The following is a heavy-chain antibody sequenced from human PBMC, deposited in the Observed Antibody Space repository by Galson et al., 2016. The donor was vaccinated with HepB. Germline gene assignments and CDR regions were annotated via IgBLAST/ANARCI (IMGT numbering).Heavy chain of an antibody. CDR1: GGSISSSPYP. CDR3: ARDAWDDDLKSNDGFDI. Sequence: TLSLTCTVSGGSISSSPYPWSWIRQSLGKGLEWIGYISHSGYTHYNPPLKSRVTISEDRSKNQFSLKLSSVTAADTAVYYCARDAWDDDLKSNDGFDIWGQGTMVTVSS. J-gene: IGHJ3*02. CDR2: ISHSGYT. D-gene: IGHD4-17*01. V-gene: IGHV4-30-2*06.